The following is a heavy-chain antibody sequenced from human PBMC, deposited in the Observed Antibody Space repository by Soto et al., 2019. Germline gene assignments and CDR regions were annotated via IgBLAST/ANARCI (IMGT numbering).Heavy chain of an antibody. Sequence: EVQLVESGGGLVQPGRSLRLSCAASGFTFDDYVVHWVRQVPGKGLEWVSGIDWNRGAIGYADSVKGRFIISRDSAKNSLFLQMNSLRAEDTALYYCAKAIGYCSSTRCDYGMDVWGQGTTVTVSS. J-gene: IGHJ6*02. CDR2: IDWNRGAI. D-gene: IGHD2-2*03. V-gene: IGHV3-9*01. CDR3: AKAIGYCSSTRCDYGMDV. CDR1: GFTFDDYV.